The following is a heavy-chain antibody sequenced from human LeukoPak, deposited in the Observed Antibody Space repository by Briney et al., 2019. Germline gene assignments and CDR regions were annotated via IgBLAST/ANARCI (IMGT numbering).Heavy chain of an antibody. V-gene: IGHV1-46*01. J-gene: IGHJ4*02. D-gene: IGHD3-22*01. CDR3: ARDPWDYDSSGYYYDC. CDR2: INPSGGST. CDR1: GYTFSSYY. Sequence: GASVTVSCKASGYTFSSYYMHWVRQAPGQGLEWMGIINPSGGSTTYAQKFQGRVTMTRDTSTSTVYMELSSLTSEDTAVYYCARDPWDYDSSGYYYDCWGQGTLVTV.